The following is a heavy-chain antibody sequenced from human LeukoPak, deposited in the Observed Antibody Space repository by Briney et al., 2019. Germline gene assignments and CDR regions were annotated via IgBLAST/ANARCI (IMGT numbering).Heavy chain of an antibody. CDR3: ARDSSPYYTYVKLSYYFDY. V-gene: IGHV1-2*02. J-gene: IGHJ4*02. D-gene: IGHD3-3*01. CDR1: GYTFTSYD. Sequence: EASVKVSCKASGYTFTSYDINWVRQAPGQGLEWMGWINPNSGGTNYAQKFQGRVTMTRDTSISTAYMELSRLRSDDTAVYYCARDSSPYYTYVKLSYYFDYWGQGTLVTVSS. CDR2: INPNSGGT.